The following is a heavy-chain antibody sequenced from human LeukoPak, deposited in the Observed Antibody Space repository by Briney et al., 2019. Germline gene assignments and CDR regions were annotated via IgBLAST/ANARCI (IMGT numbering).Heavy chain of an antibody. J-gene: IGHJ4*02. D-gene: IGHD5-18*01. CDR2: IKSKTDGGTT. Sequence: PGGSLRLSCAASGFTFSNAWMSWVRQAPGKGLEWVGRIKSKTDGGTTDYAAPVKGRFTISRDDSKNTLYLQMNSLKTEGTAVYYCTTDRADTATFDYWGQGTLVTVSS. CDR1: GFTFSNAW. CDR3: TTDRADTATFDY. V-gene: IGHV3-15*01.